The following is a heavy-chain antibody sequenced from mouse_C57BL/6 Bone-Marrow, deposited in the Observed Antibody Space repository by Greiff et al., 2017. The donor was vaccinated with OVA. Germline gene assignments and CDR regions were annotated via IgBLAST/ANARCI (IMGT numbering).Heavy chain of an antibody. CDR3: ARRPGPWFAY. V-gene: IGHV1-81*01. J-gene: IGHJ3*01. CDR2: IYPRSGNN. CDR1: GYTFTSYG. Sequence: QVHVKQSGAELARPGASVKLSCKASGYTFTSYGISWVKQRTGQGLEWIGEIYPRSGNNYYNEKFKGKATLTADKSSSTAYMELRSLTSEDSAVYFCARRPGPWFAYWGQGTLVTVSA.